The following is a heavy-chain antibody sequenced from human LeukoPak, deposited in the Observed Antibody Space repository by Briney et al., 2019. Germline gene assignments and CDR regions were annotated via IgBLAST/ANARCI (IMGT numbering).Heavy chain of an antibody. Sequence: SETLSLTCTVSGGSISSSSYYWGWIRQPPGKGLEWIGSIYYSGSTYYNPSLKSRVTISVDTSKNQFSLKLSSVTAADTAVYYCAKGATTPDWYFDLWGRGTLVTVSS. CDR1: GGSISSSSYY. V-gene: IGHV4-39*01. J-gene: IGHJ2*01. CDR2: IYYSGST. CDR3: AKGATTPDWYFDL. D-gene: IGHD1-26*01.